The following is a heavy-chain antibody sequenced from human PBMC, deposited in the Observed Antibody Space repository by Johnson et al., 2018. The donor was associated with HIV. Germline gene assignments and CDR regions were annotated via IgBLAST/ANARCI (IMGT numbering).Heavy chain of an antibody. CDR1: GFTFSSYA. CDR3: ASGAYSSSLTFDI. V-gene: IGHV3-30*14. Sequence: QVQLVESGGGLVQPRGSLRLSCAASGFTFSSYALHWVRQAPGKGLEWVAVIPYDGSNKYYADSVKGRFTISRDNSKNTLYLQMNSLRVEDTAVYYCASGAYSSSLTFDIWGQGTMVTVSS. J-gene: IGHJ3*02. D-gene: IGHD6-6*01. CDR2: IPYDGSNK.